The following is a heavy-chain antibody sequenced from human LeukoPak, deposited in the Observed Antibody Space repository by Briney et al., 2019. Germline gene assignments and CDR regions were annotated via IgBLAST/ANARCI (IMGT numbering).Heavy chain of an antibody. Sequence: PGGSLRLSCAASGFTFSSYDMSWVRQAPGKGLEWVSAISGSGGSTYYADSVKGRFTISRDNSKNTLYLQMNSLRAEDTAVYYCAKDHHNWNYHWFDPWGQGTLVTVSS. J-gene: IGHJ5*02. CDR3: AKDHHNWNYHWFDP. CDR2: ISGSGGST. D-gene: IGHD1-7*01. V-gene: IGHV3-23*01. CDR1: GFTFSSYD.